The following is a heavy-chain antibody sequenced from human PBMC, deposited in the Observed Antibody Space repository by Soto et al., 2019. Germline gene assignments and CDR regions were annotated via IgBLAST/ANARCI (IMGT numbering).Heavy chain of an antibody. D-gene: IGHD5-12*01. Sequence: GGSLRLSCAASVVTFSSYWMHWVRQTPGKGLMCVARINGDGSATTYADSVKGRFTISRDSAKNTVYLQMNSLRADDTAVYFCARGTEGSWVWWLTHWGQGAPVTVSS. J-gene: IGHJ4*02. CDR3: ARGTEGSWVWWLTH. CDR2: INGDGSAT. V-gene: IGHV3-74*01. CDR1: VVTFSSYW.